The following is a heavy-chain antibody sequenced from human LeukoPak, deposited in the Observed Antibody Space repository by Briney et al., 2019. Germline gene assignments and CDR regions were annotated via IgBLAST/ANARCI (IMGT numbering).Heavy chain of an antibody. J-gene: IGHJ6*03. CDR2: INHRGST. D-gene: IGHD5-18*01. CDR3: ARVGYSYVINDWSRTGLGAYPTKYYYHMDV. Sequence: SETLSLTCAVYVGSFSVYYWSCIRHPPGRGREWMWEINHRGSTNYNTSLKSRVTISGDRSKNHFALKLSSVTAADKAVYFCARVGYSYVINDWSRTGLGAYPTKYYYHMDVWGKGTTVTVSS. CDR1: VGSFSVYY. V-gene: IGHV4-34*01.